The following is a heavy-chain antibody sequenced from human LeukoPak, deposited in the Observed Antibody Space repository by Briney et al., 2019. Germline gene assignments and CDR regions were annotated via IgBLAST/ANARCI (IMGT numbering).Heavy chain of an antibody. CDR3: ARPVGYYSYFDY. D-gene: IGHD3-22*01. Sequence: PGGSLRLSCAASGFTFSSYGMHWVRQAPGKGLEWVAVISYDGSNKYYVDSVKGRFTISRDNSKNALYLQMNSLRAEDTAVYYCARPVGYYSYFDYWGQGTLVTVSS. J-gene: IGHJ4*02. CDR2: ISYDGSNK. V-gene: IGHV3-30*03. CDR1: GFTFSSYG.